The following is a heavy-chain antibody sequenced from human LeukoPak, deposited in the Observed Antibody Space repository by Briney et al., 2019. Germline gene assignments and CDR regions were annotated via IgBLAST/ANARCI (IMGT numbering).Heavy chain of an antibody. CDR1: GYTFTGYY. D-gene: IGHD4-17*01. CDR3: AREWTVTTPLTGYYYYMDV. J-gene: IGHJ6*03. V-gene: IGHV1-2*02. Sequence: GASVKVSCKASGYTFTGYYMHWVRQAPGQGLEWMGWINPNSGGTNYAQKFQGRVTMTRDTSISTAYMELSRLRSDDTAVYYCAREWTVTTPLTGYYYYMDVWGKGTTVTVSS. CDR2: INPNSGGT.